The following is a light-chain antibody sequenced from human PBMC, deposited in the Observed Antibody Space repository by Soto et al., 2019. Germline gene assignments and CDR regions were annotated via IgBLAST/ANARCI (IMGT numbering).Light chain of an antibody. CDR1: SSDVGGYNY. CDR3: CSYTVSGTYV. Sequence: QSVLTQPASVSGSPRQSITISCTGASSDVGGYNYVSWYQQHPGKAPKLMIYAVSNRPSGVSNRFSGSKSGNTATLTISGLQAEDEADYYCCSYTVSGTYVFGTGDQGHRP. CDR2: AVS. J-gene: IGLJ1*01. V-gene: IGLV2-14*01.